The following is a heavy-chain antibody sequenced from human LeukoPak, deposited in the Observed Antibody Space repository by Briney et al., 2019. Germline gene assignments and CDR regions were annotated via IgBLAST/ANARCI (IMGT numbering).Heavy chain of an antibody. Sequence: GGSLRLSCEGSAFIFSGHWMNWVRQTPGKGLEWVASIKEDGSERQYVDSVKGRFSISRDNTKGSLFLQLNSLRAEDTAVYYCARGLRPIPGGFWSGYDRYYYGMDVWGQGTTVTVSS. V-gene: IGHV3-7*03. D-gene: IGHD3-3*01. CDR2: IKEDGSER. CDR1: AFIFSGHW. CDR3: ARGLRPIPGGFWSGYDRYYYGMDV. J-gene: IGHJ6*02.